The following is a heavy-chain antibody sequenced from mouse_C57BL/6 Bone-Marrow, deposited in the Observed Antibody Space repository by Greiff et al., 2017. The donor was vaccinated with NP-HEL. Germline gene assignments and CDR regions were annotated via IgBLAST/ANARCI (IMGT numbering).Heavy chain of an antibody. Sequence: VQLQQSGPELVKPGASVKISCKASGYSFTSYYIHWVKQRPGQGLEWIGWIYPGSGNTKYNEKFKGKATLTADTSSSTAYMQLSSLTSEDSAVYYCARSVQGNFDYWGQGTTLTVSS. CDR1: GYSFTSYY. D-gene: IGHD1-1*01. CDR2: IYPGSGNT. V-gene: IGHV1-66*01. CDR3: ARSVQGNFDY. J-gene: IGHJ2*01.